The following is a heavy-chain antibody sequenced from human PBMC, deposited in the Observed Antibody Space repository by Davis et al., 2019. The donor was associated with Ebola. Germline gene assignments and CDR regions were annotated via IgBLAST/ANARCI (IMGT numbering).Heavy chain of an antibody. V-gene: IGHV1-24*01. CDR2: FDPEDGET. CDR3: ATQKYDILTGYDYYYMDV. Sequence: AASVKVSCKVSGDTLIEKSIHWVRQAPGKGLEWMGGFDPEDGETLYARRSQGRVTMTEDTSTNTAYMELSSLRSEDTAVYYCATQKYDILTGYDYYYMDVWGKGTTVTVSS. J-gene: IGHJ6*03. D-gene: IGHD3-9*01. CDR1: GDTLIEKS.